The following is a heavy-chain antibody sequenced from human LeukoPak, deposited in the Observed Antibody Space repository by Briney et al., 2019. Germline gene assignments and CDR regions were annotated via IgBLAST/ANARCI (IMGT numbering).Heavy chain of an antibody. CDR3: ARVRRGVDGITAFDI. CDR1: RGSIISYY. V-gene: IGHV4-59*01. J-gene: IGHJ3*02. D-gene: IGHD3-10*01. CDR2: IYYSGST. Sequence: SETLSLTCTVSRGSIISYYWSWIRQPPGRGLEWIGYIYYSGSTNYNPSLKSRVTISVDTSKNQFSLKLSSVTAADTAVYSCARVRRGVDGITAFDIWGQGTMVTVSS.